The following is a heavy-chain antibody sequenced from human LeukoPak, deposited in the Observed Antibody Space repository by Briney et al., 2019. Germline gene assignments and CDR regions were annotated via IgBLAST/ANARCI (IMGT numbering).Heavy chain of an antibody. CDR1: GFTFSNAW. Sequence: GGSLRLSCTASGFTFSNAWMSWVRQAPGKGLEWVGRIKSKSDCETIDYAAPVQGRFSISRDDSKNTLYLQMNSLKTEDTAVYYCTTDMDRWGQGTLVIVSS. CDR3: TTDMDR. V-gene: IGHV3-15*01. CDR2: IKSKSDCETI. J-gene: IGHJ5*02.